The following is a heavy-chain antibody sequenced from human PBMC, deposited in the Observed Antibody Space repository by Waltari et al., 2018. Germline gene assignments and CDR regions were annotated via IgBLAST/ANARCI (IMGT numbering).Heavy chain of an antibody. Sequence: QLVQSGPAVKKPGVSVKVSCKGSGYIFSNYGVTVVRQAPGQGLEWMGWISGYNGDAKYEEKFEGRVTMTRDTSTSTAYMEIRGLRSDDTALYFCARDDVDSSAFGGFWGQGTQVTVSS. D-gene: IGHD3-16*01. V-gene: IGHV1-18*01. CDR2: ISGYNGDA. CDR3: ARDDVDSSAFGGF. CDR1: GYIFSNYG. J-gene: IGHJ4*02.